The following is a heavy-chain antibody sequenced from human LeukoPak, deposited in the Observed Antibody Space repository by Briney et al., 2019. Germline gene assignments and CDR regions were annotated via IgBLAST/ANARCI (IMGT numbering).Heavy chain of an antibody. Sequence: ASVKVSCKASGGTFSSYAISWVRQAPGQGLEWMGGIIPIFGTANYAQKFQGRVTITADESTSTAYMGLSSLRSEDTAVYYCARELLWFGESALAFDIWGQGTMVTVSS. CDR3: ARELLWFGESALAFDI. V-gene: IGHV1-69*13. CDR1: GGTFSSYA. J-gene: IGHJ3*02. CDR2: IIPIFGTA. D-gene: IGHD3-10*01.